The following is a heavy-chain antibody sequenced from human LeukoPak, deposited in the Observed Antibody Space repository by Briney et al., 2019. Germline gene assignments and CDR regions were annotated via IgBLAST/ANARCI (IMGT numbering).Heavy chain of an antibody. CDR3: AKGIGGGYSSGSAFDY. CDR1: GFTFSSYA. D-gene: IGHD6-19*01. Sequence: GGSLRLSCAASGFTFSSYALSWVRQAPGMGLEWVSSISASGGSTYYADSVKGRFTISRDTSRNTLYLQMNSVRLEDTAVYYCAKGIGGGYSSGSAFDYWGHGTLVTVSS. J-gene: IGHJ4*01. CDR2: ISASGGST. V-gene: IGHV3-23*01.